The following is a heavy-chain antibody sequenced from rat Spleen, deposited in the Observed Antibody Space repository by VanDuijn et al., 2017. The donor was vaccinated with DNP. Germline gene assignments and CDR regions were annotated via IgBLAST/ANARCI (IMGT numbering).Heavy chain of an antibody. J-gene: IGHJ2*01. CDR1: GYSITSNY. CDR3: ARWRIGPHYFDS. V-gene: IGHV3-1*01. Sequence: EVQLQESGPGLVKTSQSLSLTCSVTGYSITSNYWGWIRKFPGNKMEWIGHISYSGRTTYNPSLKSRISITRDTSKNQIFLQLNSVNTDDTATYYCARWRIGPHYFDSWGQGVMVTVSS. CDR2: ISYSGRT. D-gene: IGHD1-11*01.